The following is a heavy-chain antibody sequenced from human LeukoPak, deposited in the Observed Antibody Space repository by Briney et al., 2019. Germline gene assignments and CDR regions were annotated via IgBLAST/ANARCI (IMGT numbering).Heavy chain of an antibody. D-gene: IGHD3-9*01. V-gene: IGHV3-21*01. J-gene: IGHJ4*02. CDR2: ISSSSSYI. Sequence: GGSLRLSCAASGFTFSSYTMNWVRQAPGKGLEWVSFISSSSSYIYYADSVKGRFTISRDNAKNSPYLQMNSLRAEDTAVYYCARALRYFDRTLDCWGQGTLVTVSS. CDR1: GFTFSSYT. CDR3: ARALRYFDRTLDC.